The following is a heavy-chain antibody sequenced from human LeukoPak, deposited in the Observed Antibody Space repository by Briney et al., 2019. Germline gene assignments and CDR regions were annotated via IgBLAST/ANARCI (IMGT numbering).Heavy chain of an antibody. CDR3: ARADCSSTSCYQDY. J-gene: IGHJ4*02. CDR1: GITLSNYG. V-gene: IGHV3-30*05. Sequence: GGSLRLSCAVSGITLSNYGMSWVRQAPGKGLEWVAVISYDGSNKYYADSVKGRFTISRDNSKNTLYLQMNSLRAEDTAVYYCARADCSSTSCYQDYWGQGTLVTVSS. CDR2: ISYDGSNK. D-gene: IGHD2-2*01.